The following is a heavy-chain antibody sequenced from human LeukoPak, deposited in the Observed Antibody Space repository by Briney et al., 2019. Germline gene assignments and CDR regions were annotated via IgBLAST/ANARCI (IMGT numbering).Heavy chain of an antibody. V-gene: IGHV4-59*08. Sequence: SETLSLTCTVSGGSISSYYWVWIRQPPGKGLEWIGSIYRSGSTNYNPSLKSRVTISVDTSKNQFSLKLSSVTAADTAVYYCARHMYYYDSSGYYYVGLYFDYWGQGTLVTVSS. CDR2: IYRSGST. CDR3: ARHMYYYDSSGYYYVGLYFDY. D-gene: IGHD3-22*01. J-gene: IGHJ4*02. CDR1: GGSISSYY.